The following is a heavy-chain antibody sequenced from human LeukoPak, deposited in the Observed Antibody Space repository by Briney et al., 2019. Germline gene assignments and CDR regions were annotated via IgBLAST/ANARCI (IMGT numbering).Heavy chain of an antibody. D-gene: IGHD1-14*01. J-gene: IGHJ4*02. CDR3: AREEPAGSIDY. CDR2: ISGTGHNT. CDR1: GFVFNSHP. Sequence: GGFLRLSCSAYGFVFNSHPMHWVRQAPGKGLECVSAISGTGHNTYYANSVKGRFTISRDNSRNTLYLQMGSLRAEDTALYYCAREEPAGSIDYWGQGTLVTVSS. V-gene: IGHV3-64*01.